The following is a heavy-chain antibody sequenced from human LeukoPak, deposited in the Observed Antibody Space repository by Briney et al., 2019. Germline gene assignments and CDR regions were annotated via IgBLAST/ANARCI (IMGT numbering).Heavy chain of an antibody. CDR1: GYTFTSYG. Sequence: ASVKVSCKASGYTFTSYGINWVRQAPGQGLEWMGRINPNSGGTNYAQKFQGRVTMTRDTSISTAYMELSRLRSDDTAVYYCARSRGYSYGLYYFDYWGQGTLVTVSS. V-gene: IGHV1-2*06. CDR2: INPNSGGT. D-gene: IGHD5-18*01. CDR3: ARSRGYSYGLYYFDY. J-gene: IGHJ4*02.